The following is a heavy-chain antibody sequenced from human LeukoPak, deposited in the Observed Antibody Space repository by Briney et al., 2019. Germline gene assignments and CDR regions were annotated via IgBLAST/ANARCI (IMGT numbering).Heavy chain of an antibody. CDR2: IYYSGAT. CDR1: GVSISGSY. CDR3: ARDPTRSGLDY. D-gene: IGHD4-11*01. V-gene: IGHV4-59*01. J-gene: IGHJ4*02. Sequence: SETLSLTCSVSGVSISGSYWMWIRQSPGKGLEWIGYIYYSGATSYNPSFRGRVTFFVDTSKNQFSLKLSSVTAADTAVYYCARDPTRSGLDYWGQGTLVTVSS.